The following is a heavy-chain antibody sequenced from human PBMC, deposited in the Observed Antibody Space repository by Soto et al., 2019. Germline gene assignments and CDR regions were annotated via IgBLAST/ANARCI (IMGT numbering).Heavy chain of an antibody. D-gene: IGHD6-13*01. CDR2: IIPIFGTE. V-gene: IGHV1-69*01. CDR3: ARDRIAGSKYYDGMDV. J-gene: IGHJ6*02. CDR1: GGTFSSYA. Sequence: QVQLVQSGAEVKKPGSSVRVSCKASGGTFSSYAISWVRQAPGQGLEWMGGIIPIFGTENYAQKFQGRVTITADESKSTAYMELSSLRSEDTAVYYCARDRIAGSKYYDGMDVWGQGTTVTVSS.